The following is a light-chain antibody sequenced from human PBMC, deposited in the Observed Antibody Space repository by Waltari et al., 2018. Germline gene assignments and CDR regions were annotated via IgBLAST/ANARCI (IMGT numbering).Light chain of an antibody. Sequence: QSVLTQPPSASGTPVQVVTISCSGSSSTIGDNYVYGYQQFPGTSPKLLIHRNNLRPSGVPDRFSGSKSGTSAFLVISGLRSEDEADYHCAAWDDSLSGWVFGGGTKLTVL. CDR1: SSTIGDNY. J-gene: IGLJ3*02. CDR2: RNN. CDR3: AAWDDSLSGWV. V-gene: IGLV1-47*01.